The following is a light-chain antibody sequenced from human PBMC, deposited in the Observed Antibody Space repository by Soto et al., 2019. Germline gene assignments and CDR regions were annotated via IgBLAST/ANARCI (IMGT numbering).Light chain of an antibody. V-gene: IGKV1-39*01. CDR2: AAS. J-gene: IGKJ1*01. CDR1: RTISGY. Sequence: DIQMTQSPSSLSASVGDRVNITCRASRTISGYLNWYQQKPGKAPNLLIYAASRLQSGVPSRFSGSGSGTDFTLTLNSQQPEDFASYYCQQTYSLPGTFGQGTKVEIK. CDR3: QQTYSLPGT.